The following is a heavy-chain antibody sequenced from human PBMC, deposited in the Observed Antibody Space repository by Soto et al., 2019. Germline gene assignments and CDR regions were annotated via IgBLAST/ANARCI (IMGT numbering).Heavy chain of an antibody. V-gene: IGHV4-61*01. CDR2: IYYSGST. D-gene: IGHD6-19*01. Sequence: QVQLQESGPGLVKPSETLSLTCTVSGGSVSSGSYYWSWIRQPPGKGLEWIGYIYYSGSTNYNPSLRSQVTISVDTSKNQFSLKLSSVTAADTAVYYCGSYSSGWYDVSYWGQGTLVTVSS. CDR3: GSYSSGWYDVSY. J-gene: IGHJ4*02. CDR1: GGSVSSGSYY.